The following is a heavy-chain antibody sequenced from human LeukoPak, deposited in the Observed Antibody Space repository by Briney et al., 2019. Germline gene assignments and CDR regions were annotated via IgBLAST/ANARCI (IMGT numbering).Heavy chain of an antibody. Sequence: GGSLRLSCAASGFTFSSYAMTWVRQAPGKGLDWVSTISGTCGSTYYADSVKGRFTISRDNSKNTLYLQMNSLRAEDTAVYYCAKGTAYGSGRFDYWGQGTLVTVSS. CDR3: AKGTAYGSGRFDY. CDR2: ISGTCGST. V-gene: IGHV3-23*01. D-gene: IGHD3-10*01. CDR1: GFTFSSYA. J-gene: IGHJ4*02.